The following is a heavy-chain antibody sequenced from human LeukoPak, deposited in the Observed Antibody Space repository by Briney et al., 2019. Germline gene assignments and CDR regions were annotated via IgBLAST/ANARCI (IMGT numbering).Heavy chain of an antibody. D-gene: IGHD3-9*01. Sequence: SETLSLTCTVSGGSISSINYYWGWIRQAPGRGLECIGNIYYVGTTYYNPSLKSRVTISVDTSKNQFSLKLSSVTAADTAVYYCARDRGVLRYFDWLLQPDQLNWFDPWGQGTLVTVSS. CDR1: GGSISSINYY. CDR3: ARDRGVLRYFDWLLQPDQLNWFDP. V-gene: IGHV4-39*07. CDR2: IYYVGTT. J-gene: IGHJ5*02.